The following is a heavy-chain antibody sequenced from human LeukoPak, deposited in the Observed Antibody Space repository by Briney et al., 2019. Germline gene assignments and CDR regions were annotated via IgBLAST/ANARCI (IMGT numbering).Heavy chain of an antibody. J-gene: IGHJ4*02. D-gene: IGHD2-15*01. CDR1: GFAFSSYA. CDR3: AKGGNFDY. V-gene: IGHV3-23*01. Sequence: GGSLRLSCAASGFAFSSYAMSWVRLAPGKGLEWVSAISGSGSNTYYTDSVKGRFTISRDNSRNTLYLRMSSLRAEDAAAYYCAKGGNFDYWGQGTLVTVSS. CDR2: ISGSGSNT.